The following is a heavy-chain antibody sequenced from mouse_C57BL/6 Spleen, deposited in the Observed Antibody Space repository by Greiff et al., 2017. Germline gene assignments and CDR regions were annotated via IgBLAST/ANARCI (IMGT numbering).Heavy chain of an antibody. D-gene: IGHD1-1*01. Sequence: QVQLLQPGAELVRPGTSVKLSCKASGYTFTSYWMYWVKQRPGQGLEWIGVIDPSDSYTNYNQKLKGKTTLTVDTSSSTAYMQLSSLTSADSAVYYCASGGSSYAAYWGQGTLVTVSA. J-gene: IGHJ3*01. CDR1: GYTFTSYW. V-gene: IGHV1-59*01. CDR3: ASGGSSYAAY. CDR2: IDPSDSYT.